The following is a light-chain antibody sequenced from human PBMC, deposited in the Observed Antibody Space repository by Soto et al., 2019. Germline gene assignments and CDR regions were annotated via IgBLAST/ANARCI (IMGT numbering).Light chain of an antibody. V-gene: IGLV1-44*01. J-gene: IGLJ2*01. Sequence: QSVLTQPPSASGTPGQXVTISCSGSSSNIGSNTVNWYQQLPGTAPKLLIYDNNQRPSGVPDRFSGSKSGTSASLAISGLQSEDEADYYCAAWDGSLNVVVFGGGTKLTVL. CDR1: SSNIGSNT. CDR3: AAWDGSLNVVV. CDR2: DNN.